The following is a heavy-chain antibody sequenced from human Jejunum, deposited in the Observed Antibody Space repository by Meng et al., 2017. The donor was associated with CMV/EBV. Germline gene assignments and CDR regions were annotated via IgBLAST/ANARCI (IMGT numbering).Heavy chain of an antibody. CDR1: GVIFSRYS. V-gene: IGHV1-69*05. CDR2: VIPGSGTA. J-gene: IGHJ4*02. Sequence: SGVIFSRYSVNGVRQAPGQGLEWRGGVIPGSGTARYAQRCQGRVSIITDESTSTSYMELNSLRSEDTAVYYCVRGGDSHIWYYYLDFWGQGTLVTVSS. CDR3: VRGGDSHIWYYYLDF. D-gene: IGHD6-13*01.